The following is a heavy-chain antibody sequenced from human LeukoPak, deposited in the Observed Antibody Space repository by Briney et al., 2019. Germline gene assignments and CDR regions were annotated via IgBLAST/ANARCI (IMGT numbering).Heavy chain of an antibody. CDR3: AKTPPYSSSWYESYYFDY. CDR2: ISGSGGST. CDR1: GFTFSSYA. Sequence: GGSLRLSCAASGFTFSSYAMSWVRQAPGKGLEWVSAISGSGGSTYYADSVKGRFTISRDNSKNTLYLQMNSLRAEDTAVYYCAKTPPYSSSWYESYYFDYWGQGTLVTVSS. D-gene: IGHD6-13*01. J-gene: IGHJ4*02. V-gene: IGHV3-23*01.